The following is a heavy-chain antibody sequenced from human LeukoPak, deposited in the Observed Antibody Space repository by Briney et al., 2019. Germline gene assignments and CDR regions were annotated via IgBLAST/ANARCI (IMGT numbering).Heavy chain of an antibody. CDR2: IYYSGST. CDR1: GGSISSGGYS. CDR3: ARTDDYGDYVLGY. D-gene: IGHD4-17*01. V-gene: IGHV4-30-4*07. J-gene: IGHJ4*02. Sequence: PSQTLSLTCAVSGGSISSGGYSWSWIRQPPGKGLEWIGYIYYSGSTYYNPSLKSRVTISVDTSKNQFSLKLSSVTAADTAVYYCARTDDYGDYVLGYWGQGTLVTVSS.